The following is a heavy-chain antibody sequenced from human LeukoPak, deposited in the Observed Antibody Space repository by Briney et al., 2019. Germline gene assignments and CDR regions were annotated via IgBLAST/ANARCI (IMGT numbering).Heavy chain of an antibody. CDR1: GFTFDDYA. CDR2: ISWNSGSI. V-gene: IGHV3-9*01. D-gene: IGHD2-21*02. J-gene: IGHJ4*02. CDR3: AKETYCGGDCYSGFDY. Sequence: PGRSLRLSCAASGFTFDDYAMHWVRQAPGKGLEWVSGISWNSGSIGYADSVKGRFTISRDNAKNSLYLQMSSLRAEDTALYYCAKETYCGGDCYSGFDYWGQGTLVTVSS.